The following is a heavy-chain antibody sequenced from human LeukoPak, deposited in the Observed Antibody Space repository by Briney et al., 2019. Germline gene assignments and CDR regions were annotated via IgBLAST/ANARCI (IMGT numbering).Heavy chain of an antibody. CDR3: ASLAYCGGDCPGGYYFDY. CDR1: GGSISSYY. J-gene: IGHJ4*02. CDR2: IYYSGST. D-gene: IGHD2-21*02. V-gene: IGHV4-59*08. Sequence: SGTLSLTCTVSGGSISSYYWSWIRQPPGKGLEWIGYIYYSGSTNYNPSLKSRVTISVDTSKNQFSLKLSSVTAADTAVYYCASLAYCGGDCPGGYYFDYWGQGTLVTVSS.